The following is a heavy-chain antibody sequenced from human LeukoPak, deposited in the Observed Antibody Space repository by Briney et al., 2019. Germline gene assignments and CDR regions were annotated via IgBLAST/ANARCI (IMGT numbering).Heavy chain of an antibody. D-gene: IGHD1-26*01. CDR2: ISYDGSNK. V-gene: IGHV3-30*18. CDR1: GFTFSSYG. CDR3: AKDKVGVGAY. Sequence: PGRSLRLSCAASGFTFSSYGMHWVRQAPGKGLEWVAVISYDGSNKYHADSVKGRFTISRDNSKNTLYLQMNSLRAEDTAVYYCAKDKVGVGAYWGQGTLVTVSS. J-gene: IGHJ4*02.